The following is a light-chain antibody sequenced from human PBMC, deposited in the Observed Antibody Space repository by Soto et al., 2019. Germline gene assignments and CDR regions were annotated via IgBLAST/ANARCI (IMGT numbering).Light chain of an antibody. J-gene: IGLJ2*01. Sequence: QSALTQPASVSGSPGQSITISCTGTSSDVGGYNSVSWYQQYPGKAPKLMIYDVINRPSGISNRFSGSKSGNTASLTISGLQAEDEADYYCNSYTSSSTLAVVFGGGTKVTVL. CDR1: SSDVGGYNS. V-gene: IGLV2-14*03. CDR3: NSYTSSSTLAVV. CDR2: DVI.